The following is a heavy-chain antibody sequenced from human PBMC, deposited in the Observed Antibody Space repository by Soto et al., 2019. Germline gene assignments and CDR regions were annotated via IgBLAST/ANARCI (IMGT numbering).Heavy chain of an antibody. J-gene: IGHJ6*02. D-gene: IGHD4-4*01. CDR1: GGSVSSGSYY. V-gene: IGHV4-61*01. CDR2: IYYSGST. CDR3: ARASTTIYYYYGMDV. Sequence: PSETLSLTCTVSGGSVSSGSYYWSWIRQPPGKGLEWIGYIYYSGSTNYNPSLKSRVTISVDTSQNQFSLKLRSVTAADTAVYYCARASTTIYYYYGMDVWGQGSTVTVYS.